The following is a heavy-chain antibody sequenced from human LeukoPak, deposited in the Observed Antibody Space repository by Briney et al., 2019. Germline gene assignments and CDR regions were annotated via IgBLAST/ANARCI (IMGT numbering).Heavy chain of an antibody. Sequence: GGSLRLSCAASGFTFSSYAMHWVRQAPGKGLEWVAVISYDGSNKYYADSVKGRFTISRDNSKNTLSLQMNSLRAEDTAVYYCANQDTVDIVATAPLRFDPWGQGTLVTVSS. CDR3: ANQDTVDIVATAPLRFDP. J-gene: IGHJ5*02. CDR1: GFTFSSYA. CDR2: ISYDGSNK. V-gene: IGHV3-30-3*01. D-gene: IGHD5-12*01.